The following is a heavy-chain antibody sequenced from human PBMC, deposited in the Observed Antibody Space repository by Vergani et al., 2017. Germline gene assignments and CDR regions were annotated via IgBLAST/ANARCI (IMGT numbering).Heavy chain of an antibody. D-gene: IGHD6-13*01. Sequence: QVQLVQSGAEVKKPGSSVKVSCKASGGTFSSYTISWVRQAPGQGLEWMGRIIPILGIANYAQKFQGRVTITADKSTSTAYMELRSLRSDDTAVYYCARGSKQQLLYYFDYWGQGTLVTVSS. V-gene: IGHV1-69*02. J-gene: IGHJ4*02. CDR2: IIPILGIA. CDR1: GGTFSSYT. CDR3: ARGSKQQLLYYFDY.